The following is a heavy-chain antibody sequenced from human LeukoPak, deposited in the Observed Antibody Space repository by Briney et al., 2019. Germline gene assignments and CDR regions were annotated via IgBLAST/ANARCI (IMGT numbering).Heavy chain of an antibody. V-gene: IGHV3-30*03. J-gene: IGHJ4*02. Sequence: HPGRSLRLSCAASGFTFSSYGMHWVRQAPGKGLEWVAVISYDGSNKYYADSVKGRFTISRDNSKNTLYLQMNSLRAEDTAVYYCARAHRYYYDSSGYPSFYFDYWGQGTLVTVSS. CDR1: GFTFSSYG. CDR3: ARAHRYYYDSSGYPSFYFDY. CDR2: ISYDGSNK. D-gene: IGHD3-22*01.